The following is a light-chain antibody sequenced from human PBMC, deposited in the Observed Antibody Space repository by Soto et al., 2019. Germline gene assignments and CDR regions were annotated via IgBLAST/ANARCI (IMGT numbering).Light chain of an antibody. CDR3: QQYNNWPLT. CDR1: QRVSSN. CDR2: GAS. J-gene: IGKJ5*01. Sequence: EIVMTQSPATLSVSPGERATISCRASQRVSSNLAWYQQKPGQAPRLLIYGASTRATGIPARFSGSGSGTEFTLTISSLQSEDFAVYYCQQYNNWPLTFGQGTRLEIK. V-gene: IGKV3-15*01.